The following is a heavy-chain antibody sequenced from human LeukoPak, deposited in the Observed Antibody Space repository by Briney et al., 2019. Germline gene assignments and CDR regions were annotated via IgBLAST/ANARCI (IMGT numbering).Heavy chain of an antibody. CDR2: ISAYNGNT. D-gene: IGHD3-22*01. CDR3: ARDLRVVTYDSSEYYYGMDV. CDR1: GYTFTSYG. J-gene: IGHJ6*02. V-gene: IGHV1-18*01. Sequence: APVKVSCKASGYTFTSYGISWVRQAPGQGLEWMGWISAYNGNTNYAQRLQGRVTMTTDTSTSTAYMELRSLRSDDTAVYYCARDLRVVTYDSSEYYYGMDVWGQGTTVTVSS.